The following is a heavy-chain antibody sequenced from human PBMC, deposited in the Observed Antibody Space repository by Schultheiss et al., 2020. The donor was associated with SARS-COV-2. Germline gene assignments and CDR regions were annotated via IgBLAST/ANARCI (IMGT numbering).Heavy chain of an antibody. V-gene: IGHV4-31*03. CDR1: GGSISSGGYY. J-gene: IGHJ3*02. CDR2: IDYSGST. Sequence: SETLSLTCTVSGGSISSGGYYWSWIRQHPGKGLEWIGYIDYSGSTYYNPSLKSRVTISVDTSKNLFSLKLSAVTAADTAVDYCAGASITIPADAFDIWGQGTMVTVSS. CDR3: AGASITIPADAFDI. D-gene: IGHD3-10*01.